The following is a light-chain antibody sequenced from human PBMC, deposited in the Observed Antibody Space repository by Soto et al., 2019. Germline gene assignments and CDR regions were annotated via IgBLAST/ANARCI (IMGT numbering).Light chain of an antibody. CDR2: LGS. V-gene: IGKV2-28*01. Sequence: DLVMTQSPLSLPVTPGEPASISCRSSQSLLHSNGYNYLDWYLQKPGQSPQLLIYLGSNRASGVPDRFSGSGSGTEFTLKISRVEAEDVGVYYCMQALQTPPTFGGGTKVEIK. CDR1: QSLLHSNGYNY. J-gene: IGKJ4*01. CDR3: MQALQTPPT.